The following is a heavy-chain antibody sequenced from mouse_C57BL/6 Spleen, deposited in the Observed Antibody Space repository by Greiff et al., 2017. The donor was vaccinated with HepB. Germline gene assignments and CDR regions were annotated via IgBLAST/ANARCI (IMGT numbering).Heavy chain of an antibody. D-gene: IGHD2-1*01. CDR1: GYAFSSSW. V-gene: IGHV1-82*01. CDR3: AREGNYGRGAHYAMDY. J-gene: IGHJ4*01. CDR2: IYPGDGDT. Sequence: QVQLKESGPELVKPGASVKISCKASGYAFSSSWMNWVKQRPGKGLEWIGRIYPGDGDTNYNGKFKGKATLTADKSSSTAYMQLSSLTSEDSAVYFFAREGNYGRGAHYAMDYWGQGTSVTVSS.